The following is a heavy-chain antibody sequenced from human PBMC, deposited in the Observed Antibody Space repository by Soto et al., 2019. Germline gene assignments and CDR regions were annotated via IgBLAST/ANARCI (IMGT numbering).Heavy chain of an antibody. V-gene: IGHV3-7*03. CDR3: ARSSIAALQGWFDP. CDR2: IKQDGSEK. CDR1: GFTFSSYW. D-gene: IGHD6-6*01. Sequence: EVQLVESGGGLVQPGGSLRLSCAASGFTFSSYWMSWVRLAPGKGLEWVANIKQDGSEKYYVDSVKGRFTISRDNAKNSLYLQMNSLRAEDTAVYYCARSSIAALQGWFDPWGQGTLVTVSS. J-gene: IGHJ5*02.